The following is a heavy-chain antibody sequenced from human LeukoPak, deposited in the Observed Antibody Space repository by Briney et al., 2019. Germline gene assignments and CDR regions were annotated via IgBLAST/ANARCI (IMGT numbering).Heavy chain of an antibody. J-gene: IGHJ4*02. CDR3: TRLMYYVYVWGSYPLGPFDY. D-gene: IGHD3-16*01. CDR1: GGSISSSSYY. CDR2: INYSGST. V-gene: IGHV4-39*01. Sequence: SETLSLTCTVSGGSISSSSYYWGWIRQPPGKGLEWIGSINYSGSTYYNPSLKSRVTISVDTSKNQVSLKLNSVTAADTAVYYCTRLMYYVYVWGSYPLGPFDYWGQGTLVTVSS.